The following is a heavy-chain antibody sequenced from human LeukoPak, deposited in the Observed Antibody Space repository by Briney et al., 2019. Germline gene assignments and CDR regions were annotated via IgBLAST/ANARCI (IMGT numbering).Heavy chain of an antibody. Sequence: GESLKISCKVSGYSFTSYWIGWVRQMPGKGLEWMGIIYPGDSDTRYSPSFQGQVTISADKSISTAYLQWSSLKASDTAMYYCARPYYYDSSGYYRGAFDIWGQGTMVTVSS. CDR3: ARPYYYDSSGYYRGAFDI. D-gene: IGHD3-22*01. CDR2: IYPGDSDT. V-gene: IGHV5-51*01. J-gene: IGHJ3*02. CDR1: GYSFTSYW.